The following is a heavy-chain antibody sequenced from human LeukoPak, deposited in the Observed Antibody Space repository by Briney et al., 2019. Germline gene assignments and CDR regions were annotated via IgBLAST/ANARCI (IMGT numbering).Heavy chain of an antibody. V-gene: IGHV1-69*13. CDR3: ARNEVGGVIVSGFDY. CDR1: GGTFISYA. CDR2: IIPIFGTA. J-gene: IGHJ4*02. D-gene: IGHD3-16*02. Sequence: GASVKVSCKASGGTFISYAISWVRQAPGQGLEWMGGIIPIFGTANYAQKFQGRVTITADESTSTAYMELSSLRSEDTAVYYCARNEVGGVIVSGFDYWGQGTLVTVSS.